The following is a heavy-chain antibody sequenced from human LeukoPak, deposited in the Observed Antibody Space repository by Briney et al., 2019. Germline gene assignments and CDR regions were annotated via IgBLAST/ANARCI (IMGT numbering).Heavy chain of an antibody. CDR1: GGTFSSYA. CDR2: IIPIFGTA. Sequence: SVKVSCKASGGTFSSYAISWVRQAPGQGLEWMGGIIPIFGTANYAQKFQGRVTITADKSTSTAYMELSSLRSEDTAVYYCAREDDSEESPFDPWGQGTLVTVSS. V-gene: IGHV1-69*06. J-gene: IGHJ5*02. CDR3: AREDDSEESPFDP. D-gene: IGHD3-22*01.